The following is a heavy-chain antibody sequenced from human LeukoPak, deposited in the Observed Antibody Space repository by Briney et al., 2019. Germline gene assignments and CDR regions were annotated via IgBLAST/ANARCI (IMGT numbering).Heavy chain of an antibody. CDR3: ARDNGVVHGVYYMDV. V-gene: IGHV3-7*01. D-gene: IGHD3-3*01. CDR2: IKQDGSEK. CDR1: GFKLSNYW. Sequence: AGGSLRLSCAASGFKLSNYWMTWVRQAPGEGLGLVADIKQDGSEKLYVNSVRGRFTISRDNAKMSLFLQMNSLRAEDTAVYYCARDNGVVHGVYYMDVWGKGTTVTVS. J-gene: IGHJ6*03.